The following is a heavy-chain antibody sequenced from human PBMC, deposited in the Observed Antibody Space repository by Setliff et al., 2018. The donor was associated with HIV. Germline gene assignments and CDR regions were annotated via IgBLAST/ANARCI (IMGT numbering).Heavy chain of an antibody. V-gene: IGHV3-48*01. J-gene: IGHJ4*02. CDR3: ANMQWASNAWYSFDY. CDR2: ISRGGDSI. Sequence: GGSLRLSCAASGFTFWSHSMLWVRQAPGKGLQWVAYISRGGDSIFYEDSVKGRFTISRDNARNSLYLQMNSLTVEDTGVYYCANMQWASNAWYSFDYWGQGALVTVSS. CDR1: GFTFWSHS. D-gene: IGHD6-19*01.